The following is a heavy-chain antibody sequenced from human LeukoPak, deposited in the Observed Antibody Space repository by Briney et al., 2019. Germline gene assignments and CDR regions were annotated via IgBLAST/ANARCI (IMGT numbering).Heavy chain of an antibody. CDR3: ARGPGAVAGTVYFDY. CDR2: IYSGGST. D-gene: IGHD6-19*01. CDR1: GFTVSSNY. Sequence: GGSLRLSCAASGFTVSSNYMSWVRQAPGKGLEGVSVIYSGGSTYYAASVKGRFTISRDNSKNTLYLQMNSLRAVDTAVYYCARGPGAVAGTVYFDYWGQGTLVTVSS. J-gene: IGHJ4*02. V-gene: IGHV3-53*01.